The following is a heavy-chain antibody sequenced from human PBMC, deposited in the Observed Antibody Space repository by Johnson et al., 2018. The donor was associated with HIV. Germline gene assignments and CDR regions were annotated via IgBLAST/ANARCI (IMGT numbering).Heavy chain of an antibody. CDR2: INSDGSST. D-gene: IGHD3-22*01. CDR1: GFTFRNYA. Sequence: VHLVESGGDLVQPGGSLRLSCAASGFTFRNYAMSWVRQAPGKGLEWVSRINSDGSSTSYADSVKGRFTISRDNAKNTLYLQMNSLRAEDTAVYYCARDGTRYYYDSSGSRGTFDIWGQGTMVTVSS. CDR3: ARDGTRYYYDSSGSRGTFDI. V-gene: IGHV3-74*01. J-gene: IGHJ3*02.